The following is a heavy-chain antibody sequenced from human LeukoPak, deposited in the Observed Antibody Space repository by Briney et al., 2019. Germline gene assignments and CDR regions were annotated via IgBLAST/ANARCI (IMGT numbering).Heavy chain of an antibody. CDR3: SRGGSLGY. CDR2: ISSSGSAI. CDR1: GFTFSSYQ. D-gene: IGHD6-19*01. Sequence: PGGSLRLSCAASGFTFSSYQMNWVRQAPGKGLEWVSKISSSGSAIYYADSVKGRFNISRDNAKSTLYLQMNSLRAEDTAVYYCSRGGSLGYWGQGTLVTVSS. J-gene: IGHJ4*02. V-gene: IGHV3-48*03.